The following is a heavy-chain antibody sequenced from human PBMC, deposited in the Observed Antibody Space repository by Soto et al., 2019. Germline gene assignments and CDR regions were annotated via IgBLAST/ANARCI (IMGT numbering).Heavy chain of an antibody. CDR2: IIPIFGTA. D-gene: IGHD6-19*01. V-gene: IGHV1-69*01. CDR1: GGTFSSYA. Sequence: QVQLVQSGAEVKKPGSSVKVSCKASGGTFSSYAISWVRQAPGQGLEWMGGIIPIFGTANYAQKFQGRVTITADESTSTAYMELSSLRSEDTAVYYCASPRLVLGELGGYYYYYGMDVWGQGTTVTVSS. CDR3: ASPRLVLGELGGYYYYYGMDV. J-gene: IGHJ6*02.